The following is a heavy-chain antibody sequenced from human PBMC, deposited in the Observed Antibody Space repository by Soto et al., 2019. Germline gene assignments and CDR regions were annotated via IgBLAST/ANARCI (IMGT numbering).Heavy chain of an antibody. J-gene: IGHJ4*02. D-gene: IGHD2-8*01. CDR2: IYSDDAR. CDR3: AHKEPRMNRFDY. V-gene: IGHV2-5*02. Sequence: QITLTESGPTLVKPTQTLTLTCTFSVFSPSTSGAGVGWIRQPPGKALEWLAVIYSDDARRKPPSLRNRLTITKDTSKNHVVLTMTNIAAVDTATYLCAHKEPRMNRFDYWGQGTPVTVSS. CDR1: VFSPSTSGAG.